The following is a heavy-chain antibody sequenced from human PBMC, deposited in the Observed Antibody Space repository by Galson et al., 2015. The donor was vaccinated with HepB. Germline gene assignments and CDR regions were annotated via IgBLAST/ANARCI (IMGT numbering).Heavy chain of an antibody. CDR1: GSTFTSYD. Sequence: SVKVSCKASGSTFTSYDINWVRQATGQGLEWMGWMNPNSGNTGYAQKFQGRVTMTRNTSISTAYMELSSLRSEDTAVYYCARGGTGYSSSWYQVDYYYYGMDVWGQGTTVTVSS. CDR3: ARGGTGYSSSWYQVDYYYYGMDV. D-gene: IGHD6-13*01. J-gene: IGHJ6*02. CDR2: MNPNSGNT. V-gene: IGHV1-8*01.